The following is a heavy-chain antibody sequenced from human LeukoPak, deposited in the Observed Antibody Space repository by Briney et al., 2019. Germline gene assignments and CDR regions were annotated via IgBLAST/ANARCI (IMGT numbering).Heavy chain of an antibody. J-gene: IGHJ4*02. CDR1: GFTVSSNY. CDR3: ARVKGSGYYFDY. V-gene: IGHV3-66*01. D-gene: IGHD3-22*01. CDR2: IYSGGST. Sequence: GGSLRLSCAASGFTVSSNYMSWVRQAPGKGLEWVSVIYSGGSTYYADSVKGRFTISRDNSKNTLYPQMNSLRAEDTAVYYCARVKGSGYYFDYWGQGTLVTVSS.